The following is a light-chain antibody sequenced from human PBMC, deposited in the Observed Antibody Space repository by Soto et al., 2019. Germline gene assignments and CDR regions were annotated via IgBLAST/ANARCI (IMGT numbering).Light chain of an antibody. CDR3: LQYGNSPYT. Sequence: EIALTQPPGTLSLSPGERATLSCRTSQSVSSGDFAWYQHRPGQAPRLVIYGASTRATGVPDRFSGSGSGTDFTLTISGLEPDDFAVYFCLQYGNSPYTFGQGTKLEMK. CDR1: QSVSSGD. V-gene: IGKV3-20*01. CDR2: GAS. J-gene: IGKJ2*01.